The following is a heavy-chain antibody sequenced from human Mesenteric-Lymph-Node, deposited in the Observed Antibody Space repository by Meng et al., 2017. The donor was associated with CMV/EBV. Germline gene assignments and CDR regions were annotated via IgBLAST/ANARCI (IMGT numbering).Heavy chain of an antibody. J-gene: IGHJ6*02. CDR1: GFTFSSYW. V-gene: IGHV3-74*01. CDR3: ARDSWIQPSILGVVILVEHYYYYGMDV. Sequence: GESLKISCAASGFTFSSYWMHWVRQAPGKGLVWVSRINSDGSSTSYADSVKGRFTISRDNAKNTLYLQMNSLRAEDTAVYYCARDSWIQPSILGVVILVEHYYYYGMDVWGQGTTVTVSS. D-gene: IGHD3-3*01. CDR2: INSDGSST.